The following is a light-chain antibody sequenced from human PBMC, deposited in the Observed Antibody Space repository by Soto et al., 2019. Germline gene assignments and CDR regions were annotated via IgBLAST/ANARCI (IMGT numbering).Light chain of an antibody. CDR3: QQFDNWPYT. J-gene: IGKJ2*01. Sequence: EIVMTQSPATLSLSPGERATFSCRASQSVNSNLAWYQQKPGQAPRLLIFTASTRATGIPARFSGSGSGTEFTLTISSLQSEDFAVYYCQQFDNWPYTFGQGTKLEIK. CDR1: QSVNSN. CDR2: TAS. V-gene: IGKV3-15*01.